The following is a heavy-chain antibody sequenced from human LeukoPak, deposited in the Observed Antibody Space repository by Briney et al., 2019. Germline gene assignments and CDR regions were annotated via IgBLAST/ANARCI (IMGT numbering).Heavy chain of an antibody. Sequence: SETLSLTCAVYGGSFSGYYWSWIRQPPGKGLEWIGEINHSGSTNYNPSLKSRVTISVDTSKNQFSLKLSSVTAADTAVYYCARDIPRPRRFDIWGQGTMVTVSS. D-gene: IGHD2-21*01. CDR1: GGSFSGYY. V-gene: IGHV4-34*01. J-gene: IGHJ3*02. CDR3: ARDIPRPRRFDI. CDR2: INHSGST.